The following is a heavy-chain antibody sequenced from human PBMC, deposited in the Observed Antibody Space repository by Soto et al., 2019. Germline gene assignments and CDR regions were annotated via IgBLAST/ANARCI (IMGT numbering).Heavy chain of an antibody. Sequence: GGSLRLSCAASGFTFSSYGMHWARQAPGKGLEWVAVISYDGSNKYYADSVKGRFTISRDNSKNTLYLQMNSLRAEDAAVYYCAKGMRLLWFGELTGPDAFDIWGQGTMVT. CDR2: ISYDGSNK. CDR3: AKGMRLLWFGELTGPDAFDI. V-gene: IGHV3-30*18. D-gene: IGHD3-10*01. CDR1: GFTFSSYG. J-gene: IGHJ3*02.